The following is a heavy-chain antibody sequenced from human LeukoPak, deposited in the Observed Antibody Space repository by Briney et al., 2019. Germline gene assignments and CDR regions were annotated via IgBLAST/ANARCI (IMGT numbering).Heavy chain of an antibody. Sequence: GGSLRLSCAASGFTFSSYSMNWVPQAPGKGLEWVSSISSSSSYIYYAALVKGRFTISRDNAKNSLYLQMNSLRAEDTAVYYCARQGWFGELSYCLFDYWGQGTLVTVSS. J-gene: IGHJ4*02. V-gene: IGHV3-21*01. D-gene: IGHD3-10*01. CDR2: ISSSSSYI. CDR3: ARQGWFGELSYCLFDY. CDR1: GFTFSSYS.